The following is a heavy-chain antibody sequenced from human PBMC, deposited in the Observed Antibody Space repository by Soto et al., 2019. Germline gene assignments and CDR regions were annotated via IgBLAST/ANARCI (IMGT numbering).Heavy chain of an antibody. V-gene: IGHV1-69*13. CDR2: IIPIFGTA. D-gene: IGHD3-3*01. CDR1: GGTFSSYA. Sequence: SVKVSCKASGGTFSSYAISWVRQAPGQGLEWMGGIIPIFGTANYAQKFQGRVTITADESTSTAYMELSSLRSEDTAVYYCAREGLAPYYFWSGYYDTPYYYYYGMDVWGQGTTVTVSS. J-gene: IGHJ6*02. CDR3: AREGLAPYYFWSGYYDTPYYYYYGMDV.